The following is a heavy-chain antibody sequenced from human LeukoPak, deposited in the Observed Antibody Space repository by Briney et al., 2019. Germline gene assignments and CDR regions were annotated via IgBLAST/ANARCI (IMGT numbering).Heavy chain of an antibody. CDR2: ISGSGDTT. Sequence: PGGSLRLSCAASGFSFSSYAMNWVRQAPGKGLEWVSGISGSGDTTYYADFVKGRFTISRDNFKNTLYLQMNSLRAGDTAVYYCAREGNYYDSSGYDYDYWGQGTLVTVSS. J-gene: IGHJ4*02. V-gene: IGHV3-23*01. CDR3: AREGNYYDSSGYDYDY. D-gene: IGHD3-22*01. CDR1: GFSFSSYA.